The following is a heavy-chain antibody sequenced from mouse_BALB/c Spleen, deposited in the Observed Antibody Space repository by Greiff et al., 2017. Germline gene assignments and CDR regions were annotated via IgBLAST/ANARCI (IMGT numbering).Heavy chain of an antibody. J-gene: IGHJ4*01. CDR3: ARRRYGAMDY. CDR2: IDPENGNT. D-gene: IGHD2-14*01. V-gene: IGHV14-1*02. CDR1: GFNIKDYY. Sequence: EVQLHQSGAELVRPGALVKLSCKASGFNIKDYYMHWVKQRPEQGLEWIGWIDPENGNTIYDPKFQGKASITADTSSNTAYLQLSSLTSEDTAVYYCARRRYGAMDYWGQGTSVTVSS.